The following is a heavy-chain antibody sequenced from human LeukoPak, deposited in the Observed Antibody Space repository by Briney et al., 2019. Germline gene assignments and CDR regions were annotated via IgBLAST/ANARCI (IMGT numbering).Heavy chain of an antibody. V-gene: IGHV3-23*01. D-gene: IGHD4-17*01. CDR2: ISGSGGST. J-gene: IGHJ1*01. CDR3: AKENYGDSTGGRFQH. Sequence: GGSLRLFCAASGLTFSSYAMSWVRQAPGKGLEWVSAISGSGGSTYYADSVKGRFTIPRDNSKNTLYLQMNSLRAEDTAVYYCAKENYGDSTGGRFQHWGQGTLVTVSS. CDR1: GLTFSSYA.